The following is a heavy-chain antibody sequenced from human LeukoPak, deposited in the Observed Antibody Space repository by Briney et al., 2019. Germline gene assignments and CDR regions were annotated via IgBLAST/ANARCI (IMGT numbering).Heavy chain of an antibody. V-gene: IGHV3-7*01. J-gene: IGHJ5*02. Sequence: GGSLRLSCAASGFTFSGYWMSWVRQDPGKGLEWVANIKEDGSEKNYVDSVKGRFTISRDNAKNSLYLQMNSLRAEDTAVYYCARVGLGVGSGRKASGFDPWGQGTLVTVSS. CDR2: IKEDGSEK. CDR1: GFTFSGYW. CDR3: ARVGLGVGSGRKASGFDP. D-gene: IGHD3-10*01.